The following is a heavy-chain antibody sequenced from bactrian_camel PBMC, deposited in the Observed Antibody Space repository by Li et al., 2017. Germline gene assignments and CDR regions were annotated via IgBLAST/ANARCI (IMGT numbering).Heavy chain of an antibody. CDR2: IDFDGRI. J-gene: IGHJ4*01. D-gene: IGHD1*01. V-gene: IGHV3S53*01. CDR3: AMGRYSDSWRTRWDLYKF. Sequence: QVRLVESGGGSVQVGGSLRFACEGSGSYSTWCMGWFRQYPGKQREGVANIDFDGRIGYADSVKGRFTISKDNAKNTVYLQLNDLKTEDTAIYYCAMGRYSDSWRTRWDLYKFRGQGTQVTVS. CDR1: GSYSTWC.